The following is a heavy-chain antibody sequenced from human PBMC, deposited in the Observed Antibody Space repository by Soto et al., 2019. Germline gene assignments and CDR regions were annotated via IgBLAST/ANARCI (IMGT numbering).Heavy chain of an antibody. J-gene: IGHJ4*02. CDR1: GFTLSDNW. Sequence: EVQLVESGGGLVQPGGSLRLSCAASGFTLSDNWIHWVRRAPGKGLVWVSRINNDGSSVTYADSVKGRLTLSRDNAKNTWFLQMDSLRVEDTAMYYCVRAPEQRPFDYWGQGTLVTVSS. V-gene: IGHV3-74*03. CDR2: INNDGSSV. CDR3: VRAPEQRPFDY. D-gene: IGHD6-25*01.